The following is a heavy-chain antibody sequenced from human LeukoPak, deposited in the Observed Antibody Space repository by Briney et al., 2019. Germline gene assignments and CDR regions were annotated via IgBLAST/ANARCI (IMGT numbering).Heavy chain of an antibody. Sequence: GGSLRLSCAASGFAFSNAWMSWVRQAPGKGLEWVGRIKSKTDGGTTDYAAPVKGRFTISRDDSKNTLYLQMNSLKTEDTAVYYCTTDNGEYCGGDCYSGYYFDYWGQGTLVTVSS. CDR3: TTDNGEYCGGDCYSGYYFDY. V-gene: IGHV3-15*01. CDR1: GFAFSNAW. CDR2: IKSKTDGGTT. D-gene: IGHD2-21*02. J-gene: IGHJ4*02.